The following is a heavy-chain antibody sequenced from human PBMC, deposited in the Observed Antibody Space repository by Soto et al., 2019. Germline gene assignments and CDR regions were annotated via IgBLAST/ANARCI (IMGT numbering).Heavy chain of an antibody. CDR2: ISTSSTYR. V-gene: IGHV3-21*04. J-gene: IGHJ4*02. CDR1: GFTFSSYT. Sequence: PVGSLRLSCAASGFTFSSYTMHWVRQAPGKGLEWVSSISTSSTYRYIADSVTGRFTISRDNAQNSLYPQMTSLRAEDTAVYYCARDGSGAAANPYFDYWGQGTLVTVSS. D-gene: IGHD2-2*01. CDR3: ARDGSGAAANPYFDY.